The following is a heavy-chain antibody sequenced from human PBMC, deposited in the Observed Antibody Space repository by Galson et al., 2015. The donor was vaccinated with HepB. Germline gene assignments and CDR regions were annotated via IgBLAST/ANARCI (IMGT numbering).Heavy chain of an antibody. V-gene: IGHV3-23*01. CDR2: ISASGATT. Sequence: SLRLSCAASGFSFSNYAMSWVRQAPGKGLEWVSAISASGATTHYADSVKGRFTISRDNSKNTLYLQMNSLRADDTAVYYCAKDREEQWLVLLGHWGQGILVTVSS. CDR1: GFSFSNYA. D-gene: IGHD6-19*01. CDR3: AKDREEQWLVLLGH. J-gene: IGHJ4*02.